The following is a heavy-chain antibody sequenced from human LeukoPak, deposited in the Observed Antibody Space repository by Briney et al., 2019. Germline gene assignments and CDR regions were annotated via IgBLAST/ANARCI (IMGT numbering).Heavy chain of an antibody. D-gene: IGHD1-26*01. CDR1: GFTFSSYA. CDR2: ISSNGGST. Sequence: GGSLGLSCAASGFTFSSYAMHWVRQAPGKGLEYVSAISSNGGSTYYANSVKGRFTISRDNSKNTLYLQMGSLRAEDMAVYYCARNYYAPDYYYMDVWGKGTTVTISS. V-gene: IGHV3-64*01. CDR3: ARNYYAPDYYYMDV. J-gene: IGHJ6*03.